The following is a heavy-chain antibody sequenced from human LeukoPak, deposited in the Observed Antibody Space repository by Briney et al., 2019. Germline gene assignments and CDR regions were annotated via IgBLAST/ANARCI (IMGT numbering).Heavy chain of an antibody. D-gene: IGHD6-6*01. V-gene: IGHV3-11*01. Sequence: GGSLRLSCAASGFIFSDYYMSWIRQVPGKGLEWVSYTSPTGTDTYYAQSVKGRFTISRDNAKNSLSPHMNSLRAEDTAIYYCTSGSSSMGYWGQGTLVTVSS. CDR3: TSGSSSMGY. J-gene: IGHJ4*02. CDR1: GFIFSDYY. CDR2: TSPTGTDT.